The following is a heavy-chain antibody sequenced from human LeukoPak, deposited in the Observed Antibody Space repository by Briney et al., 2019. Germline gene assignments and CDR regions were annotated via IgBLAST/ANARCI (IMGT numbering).Heavy chain of an antibody. CDR1: DGSINSDTYF. CDR3: ARHASWFGP. V-gene: IGHV4-39*01. CDR2: LYSRGTP. Sequence: SETLSLTCTVSDGSINSDTYFWGWIRQPPGKGLEWIGSLYSRGTPYHNPSLGGRVTISIDESKNQISLKLNSVTAADTAVYYCARHASWFGPWGQGTLVTVSP. J-gene: IGHJ5*02.